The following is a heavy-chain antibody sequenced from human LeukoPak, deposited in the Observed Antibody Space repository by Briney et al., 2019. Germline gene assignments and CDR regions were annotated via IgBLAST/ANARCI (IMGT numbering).Heavy chain of an antibody. D-gene: IGHD4-17*01. Sequence: SQTLSLTCAISGDIVSSNSAAWNWIRQSPSRGLEWLGRTYYRSKWYNDYAVSVKSRITINPDTSKNQFSLQLNSVTPEDTAVYYCARDSPLTTVTTFPYWYFDLWGRGTLVTVSS. J-gene: IGHJ2*01. V-gene: IGHV6-1*01. CDR2: TYYRSKWYN. CDR1: GDIVSSNSAA. CDR3: ARDSPLTTVTTFPYWYFDL.